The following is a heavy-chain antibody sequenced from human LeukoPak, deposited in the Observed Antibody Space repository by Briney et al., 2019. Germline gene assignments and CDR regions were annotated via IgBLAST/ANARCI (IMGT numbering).Heavy chain of an antibody. D-gene: IGHD3-3*01. CDR2: ISGSGGST. CDR3: AKSSDFWSGYYFDY. J-gene: IGHJ4*02. CDR1: GFTFSSYA. Sequence: GGSLRLSCAASGFTFSSYAMSWVCQAPGKGLEWVSAISGSGGSTYYADSVKGRFTISRDNSKNTLYLQMNSLRAEDTAVYYCAKSSDFWSGYYFDYWGQGTLVTVSS. V-gene: IGHV3-23*01.